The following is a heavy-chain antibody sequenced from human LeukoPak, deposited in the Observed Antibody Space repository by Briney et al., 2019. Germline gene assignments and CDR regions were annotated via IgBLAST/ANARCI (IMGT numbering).Heavy chain of an antibody. D-gene: IGHD3-22*01. CDR1: GFTFSSYA. CDR3: ARDLSAVLYYYDSSGYWGLDY. J-gene: IGHJ4*02. Sequence: GGSLRLSCAASGFTFSSYAMNWVRQAPGKGLEWVSAISGSGGSTYYADSVKGRFTISRDNSKNTLYLQMNSLRAEDTAVYYCARDLSAVLYYYDSSGYWGLDYWGRGTLVTVSS. V-gene: IGHV3-23*01. CDR2: ISGSGGST.